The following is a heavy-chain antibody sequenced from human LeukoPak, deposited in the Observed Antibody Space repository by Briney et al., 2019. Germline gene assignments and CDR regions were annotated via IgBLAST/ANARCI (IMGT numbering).Heavy chain of an antibody. V-gene: IGHV3-53*01. J-gene: IGHJ3*02. CDR2: IYDTGTT. Sequence: PGGSLRLSCAASGFTVYSNHMTWVRQAPGKGLEWVSVIYDTGTTSYADSVKGRFTISRDNSKNTLLLQMNSLRAEDTAIHYCAREGQGRDGYNHGLDIWGQGTMVTVSS. CDR1: GFTVYSNH. D-gene: IGHD5-24*01. CDR3: AREGQGRDGYNHGLDI.